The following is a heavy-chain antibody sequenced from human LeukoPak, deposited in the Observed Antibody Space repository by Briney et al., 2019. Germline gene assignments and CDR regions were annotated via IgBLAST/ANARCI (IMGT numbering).Heavy chain of an antibody. Sequence: GASVKVSCKASGGTFSSYAISLVRQAPGQGLEWMGGIIPIFGTANYAQKFQGRVTITADKSTSTAYMELSSLRSEDTAVYYCARAPILRPNYFDYWGQGTLVTVSS. CDR1: GGTFSSYA. D-gene: IGHD1-26*01. J-gene: IGHJ4*02. V-gene: IGHV1-69*06. CDR3: ARAPILRPNYFDY. CDR2: IIPIFGTA.